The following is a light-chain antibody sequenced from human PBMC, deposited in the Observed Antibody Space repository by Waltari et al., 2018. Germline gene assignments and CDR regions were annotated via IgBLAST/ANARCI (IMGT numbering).Light chain of an antibody. CDR3: SSYTSSSTPHVV. CDR1: SSDVGGYNY. V-gene: IGLV2-14*03. J-gene: IGLJ2*01. CDR2: DVS. Sequence: QSALTQPASVSGSPGQSITISCTGTSSDVGGYNYVSWYQQHPGKAPKLMIYDVSNRPSGVSNRFSGSKAGNTASLTISGLQAEDEADYYCSSYTSSSTPHVVFGGGTKLTVL.